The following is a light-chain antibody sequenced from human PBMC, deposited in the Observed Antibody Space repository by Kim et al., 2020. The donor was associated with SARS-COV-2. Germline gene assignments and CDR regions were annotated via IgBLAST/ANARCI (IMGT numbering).Light chain of an antibody. CDR1: QSVSSK. V-gene: IGKV3-15*01. Sequence: EIVMTQSPATLSMSPGERATLSCRASQSVSSKLAWYQQKPGRAPRLLIYDASTSATGIPARFSGSGSGTEFTLTISSLQFEDFAVYFCQQYNDWPPGDTFGQGTKLEIK. CDR3: QQYNDWPPGDT. CDR2: DAS. J-gene: IGKJ2*01.